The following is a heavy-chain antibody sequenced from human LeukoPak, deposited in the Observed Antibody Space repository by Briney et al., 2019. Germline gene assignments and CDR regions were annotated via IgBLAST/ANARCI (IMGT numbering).Heavy chain of an antibody. CDR2: ISYDGNNK. Sequence: GRSLRLSCAASGFTFSTYGMHWVRQAPGKGLEWVALISYDGNNKDYADSVKGRFTISRDNAKNSLYLQMNSLRAEDTAVYYCARDGDGGNPETYGMGVWGQGTTVTVSS. J-gene: IGHJ6*02. V-gene: IGHV3-30-3*01. D-gene: IGHD4-23*01. CDR3: ARDGDGGNPETYGMGV. CDR1: GFTFSTYG.